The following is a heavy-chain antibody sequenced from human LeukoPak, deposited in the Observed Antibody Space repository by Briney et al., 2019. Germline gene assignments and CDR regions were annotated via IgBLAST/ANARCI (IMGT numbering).Heavy chain of an antibody. D-gene: IGHD2-15*01. CDR2: IKSKTDGGTT. J-gene: IGHJ5*02. Sequence: GGSLRLSCAVSGFPFSSYEMNWVRQAPGKGLEWVGRIKSKTDGGTTDYAAPVKGRFTISRDDSKNTLYLQMNSLKTEDTAVYYCTTDLGYCSGGICYSWFDPWGQGTLVTVSS. CDR1: GFPFSSYE. CDR3: TTDLGYCSGGICYSWFDP. V-gene: IGHV3-15*01.